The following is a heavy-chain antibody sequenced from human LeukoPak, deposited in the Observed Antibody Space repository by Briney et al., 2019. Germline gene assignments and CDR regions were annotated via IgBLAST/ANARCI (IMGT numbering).Heavy chain of an antibody. Sequence: SETLSLTCTGSGGSISSYYWSWIRQPAGKGLEWIGRIYTSGSTNYNPSLKSRVTMSVDTSKNQFSLKLSSVPAADTAVYYCARGARLGSPYGMDVWGQGTTVTVSS. J-gene: IGHJ6*02. CDR2: IYTSGST. V-gene: IGHV4-4*07. CDR1: GGSISSYY. D-gene: IGHD3-10*01. CDR3: ARGARLGSPYGMDV.